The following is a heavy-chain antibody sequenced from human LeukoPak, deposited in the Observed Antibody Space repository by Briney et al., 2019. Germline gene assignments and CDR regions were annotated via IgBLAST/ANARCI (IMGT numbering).Heavy chain of an antibody. CDR2: IVPIFGTA. V-gene: IGHV1-69*13. Sequence: SVKVSCKASGGTFSSYAISWVRQAPGQGLEWMGGIVPIFGTANYAQKFQGRVTITADESTSTAYMELSSLRSEDTAVYYCARDRGYYDSSGYDAFDIWGQGTMVTVSS. CDR3: ARDRGYYDSSGYDAFDI. CDR1: GGTFSSYA. J-gene: IGHJ3*02. D-gene: IGHD3-22*01.